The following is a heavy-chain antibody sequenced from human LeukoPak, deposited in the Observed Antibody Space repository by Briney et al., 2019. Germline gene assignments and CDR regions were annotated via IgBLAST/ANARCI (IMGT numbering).Heavy chain of an antibody. V-gene: IGHV3-48*01. J-gene: IGHJ4*02. D-gene: IGHD3-3*01. CDR1: GFTFSSYS. CDR3: ARGSDFCSGYYAPPFDY. Sequence: GGSLRLSCAASGFTFSSYSMNWVRQAPGKGLEWVSYISSSSSTIYYADSVKGRFTISRDNAKNSLYLQMNSLRAEDTAVYYCARGSDFCSGYYAPPFDYWVQGTLVGVSS. CDR2: ISSSSSTI.